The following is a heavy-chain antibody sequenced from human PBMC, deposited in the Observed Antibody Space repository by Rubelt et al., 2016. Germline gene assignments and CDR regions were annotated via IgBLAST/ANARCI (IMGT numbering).Heavy chain of an antibody. CDR1: GYTFTSYG. V-gene: IGHV1-18*01. Sequence: QVQLVQSGAEVKKPGASVKVSCKASGYTFTSYGISWVRQAPGQGPEWMGWISAYNGNTNLAQKLQGRGTMTTDTSTSTAYMERRSLRSDDTAVYYCARRDGSYYYGMDVWGQGTTVTVSS. J-gene: IGHJ6*02. CDR3: ARRDGSYYYGMDV. D-gene: IGHD5-24*01. CDR2: ISAYNGNT.